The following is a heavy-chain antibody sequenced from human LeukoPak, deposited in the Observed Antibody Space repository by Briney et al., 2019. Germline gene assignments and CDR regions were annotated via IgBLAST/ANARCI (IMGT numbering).Heavy chain of an antibody. CDR3: ARPYDISASYYDY. CDR1: GYTFTTYY. Sequence: GASVKVSCKASGYTFTTYYIHWVRQAPGQGLEWMGIINPSGGTTTYAQKFQGRVTMTRDTSTSTVYMELNSLRSEDTAVYYCARPYDISASYYDYWGQGTLVTVSP. V-gene: IGHV1-46*01. D-gene: IGHD3-22*01. J-gene: IGHJ4*02. CDR2: INPSGGTT.